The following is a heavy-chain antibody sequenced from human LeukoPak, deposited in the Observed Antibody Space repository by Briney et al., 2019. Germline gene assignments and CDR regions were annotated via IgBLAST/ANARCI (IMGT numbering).Heavy chain of an antibody. J-gene: IGHJ4*02. Sequence: GGSLRLSCAASGFTFSSYAMSWVRQAPGEGLEWVSAISGSGGSTYYADSVKGRFTISRDNSKNTLYLQMNSLRAEDTAVYYCAKDPQFGELLKALHYFDYWGQGTLVTVSS. CDR2: ISGSGGST. CDR3: AKDPQFGELLKALHYFDY. D-gene: IGHD3-10*01. V-gene: IGHV3-23*01. CDR1: GFTFSSYA.